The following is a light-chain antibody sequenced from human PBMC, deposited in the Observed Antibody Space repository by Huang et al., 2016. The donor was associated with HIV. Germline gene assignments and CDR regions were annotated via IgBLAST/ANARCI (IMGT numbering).Light chain of an antibody. CDR2: RAS. Sequence: DIQMTQSPSSLSASVGDRVNITCRASQSITTYLNWYQQKPGKAPKLLIYRASTLQSGVPSRFSGSGSGADFTLTISTLQPEDFATYYCQQSYSTLPIYTFGQGTKLEIK. J-gene: IGKJ2*01. V-gene: IGKV1-39*01. CDR3: QQSYSTLPIYT. CDR1: QSITTY.